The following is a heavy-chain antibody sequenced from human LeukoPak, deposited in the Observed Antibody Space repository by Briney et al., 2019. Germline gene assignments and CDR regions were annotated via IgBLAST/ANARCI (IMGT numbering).Heavy chain of an antibody. CDR3: ATSRHSSSSGNYFYYYMDV. V-gene: IGHV1-69*04. D-gene: IGHD2-2*01. Sequence: SVKVSCKASGGTFSSYAISWVRQAPGLGLEWMGRIIPILGIANYAQKFQGRVIMTEDTSSDTAYMELSSLRSEDTAVYYCATSRHSSSSGNYFYYYMDVWGKGTTVTVSS. CDR2: IIPILGIA. CDR1: GGTFSSYA. J-gene: IGHJ6*03.